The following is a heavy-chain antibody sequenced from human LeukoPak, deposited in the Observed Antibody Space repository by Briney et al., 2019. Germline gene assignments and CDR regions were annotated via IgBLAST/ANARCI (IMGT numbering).Heavy chain of an antibody. V-gene: IGHV1-2*02. J-gene: IGHJ4*02. CDR3: ARDGPAQMVHLDY. CDR2: IHPNNGDT. D-gene: IGHD3-10*01. CDR1: GYTFSGSGWY. Sequence: GASVKLSCNASGYTFSGSGWYLYWLRQPPGQGLECMGWIHPNNGDTAYAQKFERRVAMTRDTSISRAYMELTRLRPDDTAVYFCARDGPAQMVHLDYWAQGTLVTVPS.